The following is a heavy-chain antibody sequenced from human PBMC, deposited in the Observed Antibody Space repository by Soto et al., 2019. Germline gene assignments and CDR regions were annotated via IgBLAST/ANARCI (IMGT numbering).Heavy chain of an antibody. J-gene: IGHJ4*02. CDR3: VGYDFWSGHNDY. Sequence: GASVKVSCKASGYTFTSYDINWVRQATGQGLEWMGWMNPNSGNTGYAQKFQGRVTMTRNTSISTAYMELSSLRSEDTAVYYCVGYDFWSGHNDYWGQGTLVTVSS. V-gene: IGHV1-8*01. CDR1: GYTFTSYD. D-gene: IGHD3-3*01. CDR2: MNPNSGNT.